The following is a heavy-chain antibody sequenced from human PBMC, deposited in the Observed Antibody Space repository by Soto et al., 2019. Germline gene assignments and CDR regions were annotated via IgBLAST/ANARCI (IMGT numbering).Heavy chain of an antibody. J-gene: IGHJ5*02. CDR2: INAGNGNT. CDR1: GYTFTSYA. V-gene: IGHV1-3*01. CDR3: ARDGIAAAGTSWFDP. Sequence: GASVKVSCKASGYTFTSYAMHWVRQAPGQRLEWMGWINAGNGNTKYSQKFQGRVTITRDTSASTAYMELSSLRSEDTAVYYCARDGIAAAGTSWFDPWGQGTLVTVS. D-gene: IGHD6-13*01.